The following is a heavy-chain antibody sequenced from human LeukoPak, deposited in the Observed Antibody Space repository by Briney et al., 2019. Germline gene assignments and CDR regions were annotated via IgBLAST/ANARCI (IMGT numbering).Heavy chain of an antibody. V-gene: IGHV1-69*13. CDR3: ARADLCSGGSCYSGLGYYFDY. D-gene: IGHD2-15*01. CDR2: IIPIFGTA. J-gene: IGHJ4*02. Sequence: SVKVSCKASGGTFSSYAISWVRQAPGQGLEWMGGIIPIFGTANYAQKFQGRVTITPDESTSTAYMELSSLRSEDTAVYYCARADLCSGGSCYSGLGYYFDYWGQGTLVTVSS. CDR1: GGTFSSYA.